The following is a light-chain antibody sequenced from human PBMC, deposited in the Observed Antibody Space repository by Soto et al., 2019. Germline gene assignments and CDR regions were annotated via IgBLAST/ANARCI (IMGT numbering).Light chain of an antibody. CDR3: QQYYSTPWT. Sequence: DTVMPQSPDSLAVSLGERATINCKSSQSIFYSSNNKNYLTWYQQKPGQPPKLLIYWASTRESGVPDRFSGSGSGTDFTLTISSLQAEDVAVYYCQQYYSTPWTFGQGTKVDIK. V-gene: IGKV4-1*01. J-gene: IGKJ1*01. CDR2: WAS. CDR1: QSIFYSSNNKNY.